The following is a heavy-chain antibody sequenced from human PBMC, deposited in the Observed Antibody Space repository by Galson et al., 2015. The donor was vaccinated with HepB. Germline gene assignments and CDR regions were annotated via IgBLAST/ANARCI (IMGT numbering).Heavy chain of an antibody. CDR1: GYIFTGYN. V-gene: IGHV1-2*02. Sequence: SVKVSCKASGYIFTGYNNHWVRQAPGQGLQWMGWINPHNGDTDYAENFQGRVAMSRDTSISTVYMELRGLRSDDTAMYFCARLDFWSQGTLVTVSS. J-gene: IGHJ4*02. CDR2: INPHNGDT. CDR3: ARLDF.